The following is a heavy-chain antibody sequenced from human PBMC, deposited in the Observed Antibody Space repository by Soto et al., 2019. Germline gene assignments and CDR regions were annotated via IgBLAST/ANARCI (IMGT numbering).Heavy chain of an antibody. J-gene: IGHJ6*02. CDR2: INHSGST. CDR3: ARGRKSYSSGWYKDYYYGMDV. CDR1: GGSFSGYY. D-gene: IGHD6-19*01. V-gene: IGHV4-34*01. Sequence: SETLSLTCAVYGGSFSGYYWSWIRQPPGKGLEWNGEINHSGSTNYNPSLKSRVTISVDTSKNQFSLKLSSVTAADTAVYYCARGRKSYSSGWYKDYYYGMDVWGQGTTVTVSS.